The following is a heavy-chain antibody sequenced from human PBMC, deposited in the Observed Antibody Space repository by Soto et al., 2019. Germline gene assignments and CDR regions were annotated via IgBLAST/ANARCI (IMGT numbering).Heavy chain of an antibody. Sequence: GGSLRLSCKASGFMFNNSAMTWVRQAPGQGLQWVASVSDNGGSGGSTYYADSVKGRFTISRDNSKNTLYLQMDTLRADDTAVYYCAKVAKSGVAIEYFDSWGQGSLVTVSS. D-gene: IGHD3-3*01. V-gene: IGHV3-23*01. CDR1: GFMFNNSA. CDR2: VSDNGGSGGST. J-gene: IGHJ4*02. CDR3: AKVAKSGVAIEYFDS.